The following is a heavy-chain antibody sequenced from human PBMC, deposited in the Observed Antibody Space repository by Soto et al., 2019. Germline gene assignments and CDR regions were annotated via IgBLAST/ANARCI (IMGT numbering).Heavy chain of an antibody. D-gene: IGHD2-21*01. J-gene: IGHJ3*02. CDR3: TRGVTANHMVGDAFEI. CDR2: IMPIFGTA. Sequence: QVLLVQSGAEVKKPGSSVKVTCKASGGTFSSYTISWVRQAPGQGLEYMGGIMPIFGTATYTQSFQDRVTITADESTSTVYMELRSLTSDDTAVYYCTRGVTANHMVGDAFEIWGQGTMVTVSS. V-gene: IGHV1-69*01. CDR1: GGTFSSYT.